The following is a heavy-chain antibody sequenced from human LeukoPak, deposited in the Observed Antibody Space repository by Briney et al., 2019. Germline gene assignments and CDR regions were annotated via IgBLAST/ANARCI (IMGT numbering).Heavy chain of an antibody. CDR1: GYTFSSYY. CDR3: ARDVGSGTYMFDF. CDR2: INPGRDST. J-gene: IGHJ4*02. D-gene: IGHD6-19*01. V-gene: IGHV1-46*01. Sequence: ASVKVSCKASGYTFSSYYIHWVRQAPGQGLEWMGTINPGRDSTSYAQKFQGRVIMTRDTSTGTVDMDLSSLRSDDTAVYYCARDVGSGTYMFDFWGQGTLVTVSS.